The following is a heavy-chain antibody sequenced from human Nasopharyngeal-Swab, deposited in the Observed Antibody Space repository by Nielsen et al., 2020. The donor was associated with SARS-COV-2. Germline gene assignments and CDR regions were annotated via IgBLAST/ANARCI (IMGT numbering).Heavy chain of an antibody. D-gene: IGHD1-1*01. CDR2: INPNSGGT. CDR3: VRDKERGGEDFFDY. CDR1: GYTFTGHY. V-gene: IGHV1-2*02. Sequence: ASVKVSCKASGYTFTGHYIHWVRQAPGQGLEWMGWINPNSGGTNYAQKFQGRVSMTRDTSISTAYMELSRLRSDDTAVYYCVRDKERGGEDFFDYWGQGTPVTVSS. J-gene: IGHJ4*02.